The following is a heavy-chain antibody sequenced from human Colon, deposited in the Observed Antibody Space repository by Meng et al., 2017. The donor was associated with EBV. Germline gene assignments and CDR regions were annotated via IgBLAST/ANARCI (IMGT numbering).Heavy chain of an antibody. D-gene: IGHD6-13*01. V-gene: IGHV3-30-3*01. CDR1: GFTFSGFA. CDR3: ARGGGSRSWSFDY. Sequence: VQLGESGGGAVQTGRSLSLSCEASGFTFSGFAMHWVRQAPGKGLEWVALTSYDETDKYYADSVKGRFIISRDNSNNTLSLRMNSLRAEDSAVYYCARGGGSRSWSFDYWGQGTLVTVSS. J-gene: IGHJ4*02. CDR2: TSYDETDK.